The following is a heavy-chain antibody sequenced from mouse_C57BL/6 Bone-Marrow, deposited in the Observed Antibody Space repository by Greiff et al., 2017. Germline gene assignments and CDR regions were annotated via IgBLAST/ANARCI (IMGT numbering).Heavy chain of an antibody. CDR2: IDPANGNT. CDR1: GFYIKNTY. D-gene: IGHD4-1*01. CDR3: ARGALTGYWYFDV. V-gene: IGHV14-3*01. Sequence: EVQRVESVAELVRPGASVKLSCTASGFYIKNTYMHWVKQRPEQGLEWIGRIDPANGNTKYDPKFQGKATITADTSSNTAYLQLSSLTSEDTAIYYCARGALTGYWYFDVWGTGTTVTVSS. J-gene: IGHJ1*03.